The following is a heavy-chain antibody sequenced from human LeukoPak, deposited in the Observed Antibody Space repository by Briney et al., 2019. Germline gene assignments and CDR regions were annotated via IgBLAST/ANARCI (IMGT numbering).Heavy chain of an antibody. CDR2: INPNSGGT. CDR3: ARGDLYSSSVDY. J-gene: IGHJ4*02. V-gene: IGHV1-2*06. D-gene: IGHD6-6*01. Sequence: ASVTVSRKASGYTFTGYYMHWVRQAPGQGLEWMGRINPNSGGTNYAQKFQGRVTMTRDTSISTAYMELSRLRSDDTAVYYCARGDLYSSSVDYWGQGTLVTVSS. CDR1: GYTFTGYY.